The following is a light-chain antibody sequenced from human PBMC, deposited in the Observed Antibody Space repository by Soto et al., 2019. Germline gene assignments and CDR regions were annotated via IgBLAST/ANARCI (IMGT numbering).Light chain of an antibody. V-gene: IGKV3-11*01. CDR1: QTVNSR. CDR3: QQRYVWLT. Sequence: EIVLTQSPATLSSSPWERATLSCRASQTVNSRLAWYQHKPGQAPRLLIYHTSNRATGIPARFSGSGSGTDFTLTISSLEPEDSAVYYCQQRYVWLTFGGGTKVDI. CDR2: HTS. J-gene: IGKJ4*01.